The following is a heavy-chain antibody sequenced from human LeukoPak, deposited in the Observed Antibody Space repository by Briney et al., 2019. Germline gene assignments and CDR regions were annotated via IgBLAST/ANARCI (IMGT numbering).Heavy chain of an antibody. CDR3: AKAMYNGSSFDY. J-gene: IGHJ4*02. CDR1: GFTFSSYA. CDR2: ISYDGSNK. V-gene: IGHV3-30-3*01. D-gene: IGHD1-26*01. Sequence: GGSLRLSRAASGFTFSSYAMHWVRQAPGKGLEWVAVISYDGSNKYYADSVKGRFTISRDNSKNTLYLQMNSLRAEDTAVYYCAKAMYNGSSFDYWGQGTLVTVSS.